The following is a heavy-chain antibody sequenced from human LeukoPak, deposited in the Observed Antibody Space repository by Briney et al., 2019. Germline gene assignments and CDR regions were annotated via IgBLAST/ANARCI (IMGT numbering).Heavy chain of an antibody. J-gene: IGHJ4*02. Sequence: SVKVSCKASGYTFTGYYMHWVRQAPGQGLEWMGRIIPILGIANYAQKFQGRVTITADKSTSTAYMELSSLRSEDTAVYYCARERSTSDYDFWSGLSDYWGQGTLVTVSS. CDR3: ARERSTSDYDFWSGLSDY. V-gene: IGHV1-69*04. D-gene: IGHD3-3*01. CDR2: IIPILGIA. CDR1: GYTFTGYY.